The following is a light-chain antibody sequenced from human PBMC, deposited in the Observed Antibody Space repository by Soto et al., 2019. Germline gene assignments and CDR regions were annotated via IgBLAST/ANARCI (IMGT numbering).Light chain of an antibody. J-gene: IGLJ2*01. CDR3: SSYTSSGTYGV. V-gene: IGLV2-14*01. CDR1: SSDVGGYNY. Sequence: QSALTQPASVSGSPGQSITISCTGTSSDVGGYNYVSWYQQHPGKAPKLMIYDVNNRPSGVSNRFSGSKSGNTASLTISGLQAEDEADYYCSSYTSSGTYGVFGGGTKVTVL. CDR2: DVN.